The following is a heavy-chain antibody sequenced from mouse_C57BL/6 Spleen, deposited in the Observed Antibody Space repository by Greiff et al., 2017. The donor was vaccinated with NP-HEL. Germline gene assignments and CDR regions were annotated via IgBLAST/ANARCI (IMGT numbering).Heavy chain of an antibody. J-gene: IGHJ4*01. CDR1: GYTFTSYW. CDR2: IHPNSGST. V-gene: IGHV1-64*01. CDR3: AKNNYGSFSYYAMDY. Sequence: QVQLQQPGAELVKPGASVKLSCKASGYTFTSYWMHWVKQRPGQGLEWIGMIHPNSGSTNYNEKFKSKATLTVDKSSSTAYMQLSSLTSEDSAVYYCAKNNYGSFSYYAMDYWGQGTSVTVSS. D-gene: IGHD1-1*01.